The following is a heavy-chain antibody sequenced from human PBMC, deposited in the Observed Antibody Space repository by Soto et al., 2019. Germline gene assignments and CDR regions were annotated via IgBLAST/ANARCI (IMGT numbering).Heavy chain of an antibody. V-gene: IGHV4-30-2*01. Sequence: QLQLQESGSGLVKPSQTLSLTCAVSGGSISSGGYSWSWIRQPPGKGLEWIGYIYHSGSTYYYPSLKGQVTTSVDMSKNEYSLKLSCVSAADTAVYYGAYAGGLGAVADDYWGQGTLVTVSS. CDR1: GGSISSGGYS. J-gene: IGHJ4*02. D-gene: IGHD6-19*01. CDR3: AYAGGLGAVADDY. CDR2: IYHSGST.